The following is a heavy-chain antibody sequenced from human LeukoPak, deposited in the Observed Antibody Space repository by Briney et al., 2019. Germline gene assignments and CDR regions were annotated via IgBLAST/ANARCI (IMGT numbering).Heavy chain of an antibody. V-gene: IGHV3-30*02. CDR3: VKWTSNGDAFDI. CDR2: IGYDGGNK. D-gene: IGHD2-8*01. Sequence: PGGSLRLSCAASGFTFSNYAIHWVRQAPGKGLEWVAFIGYDGGNKDYADSVKGRFTISSDNSRTTLYMQMNSLRAEDTAVYYCVKWTSNGDAFDIWGQGTMVTVSS. CDR1: GFTFSNYA. J-gene: IGHJ3*02.